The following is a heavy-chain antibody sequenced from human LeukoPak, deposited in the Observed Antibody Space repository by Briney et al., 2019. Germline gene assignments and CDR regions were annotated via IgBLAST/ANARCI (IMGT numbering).Heavy chain of an antibody. CDR1: GGSFSAYS. J-gene: IGHJ5*02. Sequence: PSETLSLTCAVYGGSFSAYSWNWIRQAPGKGLEWIGEINHGGSTDYKPTLKSRVTISVDTSKSQFPLKLSSVTAADTAVYYCAARRGIAPRPLGSWGQGTLVIVSS. CDR2: INHGGST. V-gene: IGHV4-34*01. D-gene: IGHD6-6*01. CDR3: AARRGIAPRPLGS.